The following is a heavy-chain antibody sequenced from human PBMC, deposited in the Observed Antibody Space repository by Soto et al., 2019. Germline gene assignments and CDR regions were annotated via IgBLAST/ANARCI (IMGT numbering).Heavy chain of an antibody. D-gene: IGHD5-12*01. V-gene: IGHV4-59*08. J-gene: IGHJ4*02. CDR1: GGSISSYY. Sequence: PSETLSLTCTVSGGSISSYYWSWIRQPPGKGLEWIGYIYYSGSTNYNPSLKSRVTISVDTSKNQFSLKLSSVTAADTAVYYCARHKDIVATIGVYFDYWGQGTLVTVSS. CDR2: IYYSGST. CDR3: ARHKDIVATIGVYFDY.